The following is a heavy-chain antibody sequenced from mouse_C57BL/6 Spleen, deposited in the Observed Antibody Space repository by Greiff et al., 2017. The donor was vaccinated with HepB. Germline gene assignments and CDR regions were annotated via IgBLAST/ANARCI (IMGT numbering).Heavy chain of an antibody. J-gene: IGHJ2*01. D-gene: IGHD2-3*01. CDR2: IYPGDGDT. V-gene: IGHV1-82*01. CDR3: ARKGYDGYFFDY. CDR1: GYAFSSSW. Sequence: VQLQQSGPELVKPGASVKISCKASGYAFSSSWMNWVKQRPGKGLEWIGRIYPGDGDTNYNGKFKGKATLTADKSSSTAYMQLSSLTSEDSAVYFCARKGYDGYFFDYWGQGTTLTVSS.